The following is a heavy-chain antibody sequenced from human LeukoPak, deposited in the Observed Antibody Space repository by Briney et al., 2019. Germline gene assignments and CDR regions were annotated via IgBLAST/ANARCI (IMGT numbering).Heavy chain of an antibody. CDR1: GYTFTGYY. CDR3: ASQYYDFWSGYRGGPYYYYMDV. Sequence: GASVKVSCKASGYTFTGYYMHWVRQAPGQGLEWMGWINPNSGGTNYAQKFQGRVTMTRDTSISTAYMELSRLRSDDTAVYYCASQYYDFWSGYRGGPYYYYMDVWGEGTTVTVSS. J-gene: IGHJ6*03. CDR2: INPNSGGT. D-gene: IGHD3-3*01. V-gene: IGHV1-2*02.